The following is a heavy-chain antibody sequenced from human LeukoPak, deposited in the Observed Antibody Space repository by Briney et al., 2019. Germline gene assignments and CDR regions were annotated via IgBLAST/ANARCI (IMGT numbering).Heavy chain of an antibody. CDR2: ISSSSSYV. Sequence: GGSLRLSCAASGFTFSSYSMNWVRQAPGKGLEWVSSISSSSSYVYYADSVKGRFTISRDNAKNSLYLQMNSLRAEDTAVYYCARVFSTSGRGYDYMDVWGKGTSVIISS. V-gene: IGHV3-21*01. CDR1: GFTFSSYS. CDR3: ARVFSTSGRGYDYMDV. J-gene: IGHJ6*03. D-gene: IGHD6-6*01.